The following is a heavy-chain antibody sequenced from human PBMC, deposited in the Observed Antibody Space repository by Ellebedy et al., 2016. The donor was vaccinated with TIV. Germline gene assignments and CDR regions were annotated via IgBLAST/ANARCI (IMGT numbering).Heavy chain of an antibody. J-gene: IGHJ4*02. V-gene: IGHV3-23*01. CDR1: GFTFSSYA. CDR2: ISGSGGST. Sequence: GESLKISXAASGFTFSSYAMSWVRQAPGKGLEWVSAISGSGGSTYYADSVKGRFTISRDNSKNTLYLQMNSLRAEDTAVYYCAKDAGYSSSWFFDYWGQGTLVTVSS. CDR3: AKDAGYSSSWFFDY. D-gene: IGHD6-13*01.